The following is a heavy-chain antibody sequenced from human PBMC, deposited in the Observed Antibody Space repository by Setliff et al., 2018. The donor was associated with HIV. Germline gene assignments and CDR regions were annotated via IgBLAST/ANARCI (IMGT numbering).Heavy chain of an antibody. D-gene: IGHD6-19*01. CDR3: ARGAAGLDYYYYYYMDV. J-gene: IGHJ6*03. Sequence: ASVKVSCKASGYTFTGYYMHWVRQAPGQGLEWMGRINPNSGGTSYAQKFQGRVTMTRDTSISTAYMELSRLRSDDTAVYYCARGAAGLDYYYYYYMDVWGKGTTVTVSS. CDR2: INPNSGGT. V-gene: IGHV1-2*06. CDR1: GYTFTGYY.